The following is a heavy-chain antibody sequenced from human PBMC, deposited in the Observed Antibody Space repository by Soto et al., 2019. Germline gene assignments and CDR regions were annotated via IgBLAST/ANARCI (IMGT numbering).Heavy chain of an antibody. Sequence: GGSLRLSCAASGFTFSSYAMSWVRQAPGKGLEWVSRINSDGSSTSYADSVKGRFTISRDNAKNTLYLQMNSLRAEDTAVYYCARDSSSSSGNYYYGMDVWGQGTTVTVSS. V-gene: IGHV3-74*01. CDR1: GFTFSSYA. CDR3: ARDSSSSSGNYYYGMDV. J-gene: IGHJ6*02. CDR2: INSDGSST. D-gene: IGHD6-6*01.